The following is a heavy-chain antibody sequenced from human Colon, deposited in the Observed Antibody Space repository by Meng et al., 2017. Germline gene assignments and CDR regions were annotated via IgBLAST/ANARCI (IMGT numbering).Heavy chain of an antibody. D-gene: IGHD3-10*01. Sequence: VQLQGSGPGLVRPSETLSLTCNVSGGSVSSAGYYWSWIRQPPGKGLEWIGLIHYSGSRNYNPSLKSRVTMSVDTSKNQVSLRLTSVTAADTAVYYCARFYGSGTFEVHDYWGQGTLVTVSS. CDR3: ARFYGSGTFEVHDY. CDR2: IHYSGSR. J-gene: IGHJ4*02. CDR1: GGSVSSAGYY. V-gene: IGHV4-61*08.